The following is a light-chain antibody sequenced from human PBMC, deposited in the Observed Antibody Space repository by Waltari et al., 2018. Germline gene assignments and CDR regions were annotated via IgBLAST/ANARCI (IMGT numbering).Light chain of an antibody. V-gene: IGLV1-47*01. Sequence: QSVLTQPPSASATPGQRVPISCSGSRSHLGSTYLYWYQQPPGTAPKLLIYRNNERPSRVPDRFSASKYGTSASLVISGLRSEDEAVYYCASWDDSHYVFGPGTTVTVL. CDR1: RSHLGSTY. CDR2: RNN. CDR3: ASWDDSHYV. J-gene: IGLJ1*01.